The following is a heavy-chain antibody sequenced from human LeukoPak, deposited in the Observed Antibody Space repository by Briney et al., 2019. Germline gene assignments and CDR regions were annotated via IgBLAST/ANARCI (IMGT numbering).Heavy chain of an antibody. Sequence: ASVKVSCKASGYTFTSYDINWVRQATGQGLEWMGWMNPNSGNTGYAQKFQGRVTMTRDMSTSTVYMELSSLRSEDTAVYYCARENFYYYGSGPHNWFDPWGQGTLVTVSS. CDR1: GYTFTSYD. D-gene: IGHD3-10*01. CDR3: ARENFYYYGSGPHNWFDP. CDR2: MNPNSGNT. V-gene: IGHV1-8*01. J-gene: IGHJ5*02.